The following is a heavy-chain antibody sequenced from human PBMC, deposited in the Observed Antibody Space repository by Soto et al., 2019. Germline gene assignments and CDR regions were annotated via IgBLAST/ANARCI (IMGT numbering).Heavy chain of an antibody. D-gene: IGHD1-1*01. Sequence: GGSLRLSCAASGFTFSSYGMHWVRQAPGKGLEWVAVISYDGSNKYYADSVKGRFTISRDNSKNTLYLQMNSLRAEDTAVYYCAKDLNPLYNWNDGDDAFDIWGQGTMVTVSS. CDR3: AKDLNPLYNWNDGDDAFDI. CDR2: ISYDGSNK. CDR1: GFTFSSYG. V-gene: IGHV3-30*18. J-gene: IGHJ3*02.